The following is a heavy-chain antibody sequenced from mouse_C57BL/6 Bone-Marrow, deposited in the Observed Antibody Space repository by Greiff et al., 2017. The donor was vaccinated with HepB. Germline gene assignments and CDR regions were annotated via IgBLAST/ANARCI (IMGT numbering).Heavy chain of an antibody. D-gene: IGHD2-1*01. V-gene: IGHV5-4*01. Sequence: EVKLMESGGGLVKPGGSLKLSCAASGFTFSSYAMSWVRQTPEKRLEWVATISDGGSYTYYPDNVKGRFTISRDNAKNNLYLQMSHLKSEDTAMYYCARDRAGNYYFDYWGQGTTLTVSS. CDR1: GFTFSSYA. CDR2: ISDGGSYT. J-gene: IGHJ2*01. CDR3: ARDRAGNYYFDY.